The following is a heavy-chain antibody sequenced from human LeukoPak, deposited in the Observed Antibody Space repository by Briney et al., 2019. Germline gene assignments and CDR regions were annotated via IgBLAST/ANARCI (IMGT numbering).Heavy chain of an antibody. CDR3: AKGSITMVRGVTYNWFDP. CDR2: IDASGST. CDR1: GGSISSYY. V-gene: IGHV4-4*07. Sequence: PSETLSLTCTVSGGSISSYYWSWIRQPAGKGLEWIGRIDASGSTNYNPSLKSRVTMSVDTSKNHFSLKLSSVTAADTAVYHCAKGSITMVRGVTYNWFDPWGQGTLVTVSS. J-gene: IGHJ5*02. D-gene: IGHD3-10*01.